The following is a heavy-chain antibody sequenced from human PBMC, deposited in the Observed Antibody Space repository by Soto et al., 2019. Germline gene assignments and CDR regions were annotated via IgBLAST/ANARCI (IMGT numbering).Heavy chain of an antibody. CDR1: GYTLNTYG. CDR2: ISANNDHT. D-gene: IGHD3-16*01. J-gene: IGHJ6*02. Sequence: ASVKVSCKASGYTLNTYGITWVRQAPGQGLEWMGWISANNDHTNYPQKLQGRVTMTTDTSTSTAYMELRSLRSNDTAIYYCAMVDVYVTPSPQDVWGQGTTVTVSS. V-gene: IGHV1-18*01. CDR3: AMVDVYVTPSPQDV.